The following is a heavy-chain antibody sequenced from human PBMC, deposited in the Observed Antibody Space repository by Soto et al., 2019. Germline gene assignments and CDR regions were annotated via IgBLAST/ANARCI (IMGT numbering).Heavy chain of an antibody. J-gene: IGHJ6*02. D-gene: IGHD4-17*01. V-gene: IGHV4-30-2*01. CDR1: GGSISSGGYS. Sequence: QLQLQESGSGLVKPSQTLSLTCAVSGGSISSGGYSWSWIRQPPGKGLEWIGYIYDSGSTYYNPSLKSRVTISVDRSKNQFSLKLSSVTAADTAVYYCARGLYGDLSYYYGMDVWGQGTTVTVSS. CDR3: ARGLYGDLSYYYGMDV. CDR2: IYDSGST.